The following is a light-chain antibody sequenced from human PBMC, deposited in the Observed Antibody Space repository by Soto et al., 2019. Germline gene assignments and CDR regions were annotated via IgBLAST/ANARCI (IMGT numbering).Light chain of an antibody. Sequence: TQSPSTLSASVGDRVTITCRASQSIGTWLAWYQQKPGQAPRLLIYGASSRATGIPDRFSGSGSGTDFTLTIRRLEPEDFAVYYCQQYGSSPRTFGQGTTGDIK. CDR1: QSIGTW. V-gene: IGKV3-20*01. CDR3: QQYGSSPRT. CDR2: GAS. J-gene: IGKJ1*01.